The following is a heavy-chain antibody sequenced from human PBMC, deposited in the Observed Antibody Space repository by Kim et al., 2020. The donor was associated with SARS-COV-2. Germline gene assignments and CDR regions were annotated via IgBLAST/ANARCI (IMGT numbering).Heavy chain of an antibody. V-gene: IGHV3-21*01. J-gene: IGHJ5*02. CDR2: ISSSSSYI. Sequence: GGSLRLSCAASGFTFSSYSMNWVRQAPGKGLEWVSSISSSSSYIYYADSVKGRFTISRDNAKNSLYLQMNSLRAEDTAVYYCAREGAGWGSGNNWFDPWGQGTLVTVSS. CDR3: AREGAGWGSGNNWFDP. D-gene: IGHD3-10*01. CDR1: GFTFSSYS.